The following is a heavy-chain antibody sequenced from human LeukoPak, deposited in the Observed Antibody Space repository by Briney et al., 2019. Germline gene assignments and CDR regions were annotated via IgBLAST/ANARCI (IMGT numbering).Heavy chain of an antibody. V-gene: IGHV3-21*01. D-gene: IGHD3-10*01. CDR1: GFTFNTYT. CDR2: IGRSSIDK. Sequence: GGSLRLSCTASGFTFNTYTMNWVRQAPGKGPEWISSIGRSSIDKYYADSVRGRFTISRDNSQNTLYLQMNSLRPEDTAVYYCTRDRAGTQTWVEFDPWGQGTVVTVSS. J-gene: IGHJ5*02. CDR3: TRDRAGTQTWVEFDP.